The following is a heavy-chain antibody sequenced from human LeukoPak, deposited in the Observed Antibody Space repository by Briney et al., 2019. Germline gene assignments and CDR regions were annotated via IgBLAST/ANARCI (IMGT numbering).Heavy chain of an antibody. CDR3: AKDAGFGYSSGWYPGGYFDY. Sequence: GGSLRLSCAASGFTFSSYGMHWVRQAPGKGLEWVAVISYDGSNKYYADSVKGRFTISRDNSKNTLYLQMNSLRAEDTAVYYCAKDAGFGYSSGWYPGGYFDYWGQGTLATVSS. D-gene: IGHD6-19*01. CDR2: ISYDGSNK. V-gene: IGHV3-30*18. CDR1: GFTFSSYG. J-gene: IGHJ4*02.